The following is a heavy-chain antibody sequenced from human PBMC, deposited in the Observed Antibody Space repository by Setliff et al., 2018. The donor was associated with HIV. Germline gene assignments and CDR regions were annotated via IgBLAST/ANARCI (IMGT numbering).Heavy chain of an antibody. V-gene: IGHV1-3*01. J-gene: IGHJ3*02. CDR1: GYTFSTNA. CDR2: INAGNGNT. Sequence: ASVKVSCKAFGYTFSTNAIHWVRQAPGQRLEWMGWINAGNGNTKYSQKFQGRVTITRDTSASTAYMELSSLRSEDTAVYYCARVGTYSGSYRDAFDIWGQGTMVTVSS. D-gene: IGHD1-26*01. CDR3: ARVGTYSGSYRDAFDI.